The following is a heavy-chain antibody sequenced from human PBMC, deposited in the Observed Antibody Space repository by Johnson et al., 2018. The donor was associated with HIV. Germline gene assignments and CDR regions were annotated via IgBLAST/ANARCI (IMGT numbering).Heavy chain of an antibody. CDR3: ARRSGYAFDI. CDR2: ISYDGSNK. J-gene: IGHJ3*02. Sequence: QVQLVESGGGVVQPGRSLRLSCAASGITFSDYAMHWVRQAPGKGLEWVAVISYDGSNKYYADSLKGRFTISRDNSKNTLHLQMNSLRAGDTAVYYCARRSGYAFDIWGQGTMVTVSS. D-gene: IGHD5-24*01. CDR1: GITFSDYA. V-gene: IGHV3-30-3*01.